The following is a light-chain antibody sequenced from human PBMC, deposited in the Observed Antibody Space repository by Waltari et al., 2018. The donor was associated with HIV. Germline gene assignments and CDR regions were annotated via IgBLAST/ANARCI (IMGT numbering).Light chain of an antibody. Sequence: QSVLTQPHSASRTPGQRATISCSARCTNIGSNYVYWYQQPPGTAPKLLIYRNNQRPSGVPDRFSGSKSGTSASLAISGLRSEDEADYYCATWDDSLSGLWVFGGGTKLTVL. CDR1: CTNIGSNY. CDR3: ATWDDSLSGLWV. J-gene: IGLJ3*02. V-gene: IGLV1-47*01. CDR2: RNN.